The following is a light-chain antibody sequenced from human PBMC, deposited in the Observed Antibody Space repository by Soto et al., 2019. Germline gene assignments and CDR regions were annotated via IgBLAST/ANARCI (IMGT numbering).Light chain of an antibody. Sequence: QSVLTQPPSASGSLGQSVTISCTGTSSDVGGYNYVSWYQQHPGRAPKLMIYEVNKRPSGVPDRFSGSKSGNTASLTVSGLQAEDEADYYCSSYAAIFGGGTQLTVL. CDR2: EVN. V-gene: IGLV2-8*01. J-gene: IGLJ2*01. CDR1: SSDVGGYNY. CDR3: SSYAAI.